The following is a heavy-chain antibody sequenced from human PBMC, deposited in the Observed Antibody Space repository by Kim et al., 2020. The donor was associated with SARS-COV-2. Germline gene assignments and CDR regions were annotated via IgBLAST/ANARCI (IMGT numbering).Heavy chain of an antibody. CDR3: AKDMEASLVSRGDYYGMDV. J-gene: IGHJ6*02. CDR2: ISEDGGDT. CDR1: GFTFDDYA. V-gene: IGHV3-43*02. Sequence: GGSLRLSCAASGFTFDDYAMHWVRQAPGKGLEWVALISEDGGDTYYADSVKGRFTISRDNSKNSMYLQMNSLRTEDTAVYYCAKDMEASLVSRGDYYGMDVWGQGTTVTVSS. D-gene: IGHD3-10*01.